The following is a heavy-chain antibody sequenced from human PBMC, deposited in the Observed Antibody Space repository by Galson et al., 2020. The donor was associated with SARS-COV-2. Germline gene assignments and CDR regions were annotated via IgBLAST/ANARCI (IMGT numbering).Heavy chain of an antibody. CDR3: AKDMAEDFVLGFVESHYGMDA. D-gene: IGHD2-8*02. V-gene: IGHV3-30*04. J-gene: IGHJ6*02. CDR2: ISYDGGNE. Sequence: GGSLRLSCAASGFSFDNYAMHWVRQAPGRGLEWVALISYDGGNEYYADFVRGRFTISRDSSKNTLYLQMNNLRPEDSAVYSCAKDMAEDFVLGFVESHYGMDAGGQGATVTVSS. CDR1: GFSFDNYA.